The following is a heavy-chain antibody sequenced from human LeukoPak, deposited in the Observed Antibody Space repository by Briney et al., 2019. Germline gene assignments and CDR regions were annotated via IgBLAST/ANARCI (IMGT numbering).Heavy chain of an antibody. Sequence: GGSLRLSCAASGFTFSSYSMNWVRQAPGKGLEWVSSISSSSSYIYYADSVKGRFTISRDNAKNSLYLQMNSLRAEDTAVYYCAKAVGDQLLLEHWGQGTLVTVSS. V-gene: IGHV3-21*01. CDR3: AKAVGDQLLLEH. J-gene: IGHJ1*01. D-gene: IGHD2-2*01. CDR1: GFTFSSYS. CDR2: ISSSSSYI.